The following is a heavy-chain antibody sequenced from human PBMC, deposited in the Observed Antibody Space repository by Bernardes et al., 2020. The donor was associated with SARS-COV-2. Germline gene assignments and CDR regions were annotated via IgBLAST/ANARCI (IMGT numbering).Heavy chain of an antibody. D-gene: IGHD3-10*01. CDR3: ARDRWWFGELSRSGDY. J-gene: IGHJ4*02. Sequence: ASVKVSCKASGYTFTSYGISWVRQAPGQGLEWMGWISAYNGNTNYAQKRQGRVTMTTDTSTSTAYMELRSLRSDDTAVYYCARDRWWFGELSRSGDYWGQGTLVTVSS. CDR1: GYTFTSYG. V-gene: IGHV1-18*01. CDR2: ISAYNGNT.